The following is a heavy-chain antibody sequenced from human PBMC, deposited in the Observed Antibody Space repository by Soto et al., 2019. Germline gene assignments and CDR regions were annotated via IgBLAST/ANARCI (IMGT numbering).Heavy chain of an antibody. Sequence: QVHLVQSGADWRKSGSSVRVSCTASGGGTLSNDAISWVRQAPGHGLEWLGRISPFFGTTDYSQSFQGRLTLPADASAGTVYIDLRSLKSDDTAFYYCAREVVTETTWGSFDSWGQGTLVTVSS. CDR3: AREVVTETTWGSFDS. J-gene: IGHJ5*01. CDR2: ISPFFGTT. V-gene: IGHV1-69*01. CDR1: GGGTLSNDA. D-gene: IGHD2-21*02.